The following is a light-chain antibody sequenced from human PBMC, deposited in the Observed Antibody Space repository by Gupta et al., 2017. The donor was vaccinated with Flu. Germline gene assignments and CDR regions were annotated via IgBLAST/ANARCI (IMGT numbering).Light chain of an antibody. V-gene: IGKV2-30*01. J-gene: IGKJ1*01. CDR1: ESLVYSDGDSY. CDR2: KAS. Sequence: DAVMTQSPLSLPVTLGQPASLSCRSSESLVYSDGDSYVSWLHQRPGQSPRRLIYKASNRDSGVPDRISGSGSGTDFTLTISRLEAEDVGVYYCMHSTRWPWTFGQGTKVEI. CDR3: MHSTRWPWT.